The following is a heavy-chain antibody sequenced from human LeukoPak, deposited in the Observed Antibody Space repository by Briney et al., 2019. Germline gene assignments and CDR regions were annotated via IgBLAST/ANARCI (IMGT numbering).Heavy chain of an antibody. D-gene: IGHD6-19*01. J-gene: IGHJ6*04. Sequence: PSETLSLTCAVSGGSISSSNWWSWVRQPPGKGLEWIGEIYHSGSTNYNPSLKSRVTISVDKSKNQFSLKLSPVTAADTAVYYCASQSSGWYEFHYGMDVWGKGTTVTVSS. CDR1: GGSISSSNW. CDR3: ASQSSGWYEFHYGMDV. CDR2: IYHSGST. V-gene: IGHV4-4*02.